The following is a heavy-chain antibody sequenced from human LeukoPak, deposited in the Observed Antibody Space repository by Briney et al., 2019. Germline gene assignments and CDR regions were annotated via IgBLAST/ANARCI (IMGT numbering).Heavy chain of an antibody. CDR3: AGVSFGVVIA. CDR1: GGSISSGSYH. Sequence: SETLSLTCTVSGGSISSGSYHWSWIRQPAGKGLEWIGRIYTSGSTNYNPSLKSRVTISVDTSKNQFSLKLSSVTAADTAVYYCAGVSFGVVIAWGQGTLVTVSS. CDR2: IYTSGST. V-gene: IGHV4-61*02. D-gene: IGHD3-3*01. J-gene: IGHJ5*02.